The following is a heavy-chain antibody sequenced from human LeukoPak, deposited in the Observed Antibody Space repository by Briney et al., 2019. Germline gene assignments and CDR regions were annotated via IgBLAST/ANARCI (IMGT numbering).Heavy chain of an antibody. V-gene: IGHV3-53*01. J-gene: IGHJ4*02. D-gene: IGHD3-9*01. Sequence: PGGSLRLSCAASGFTVSSNYMSWVRQAPGKGLEWVSVIYSGGSTYYADSVKGRFTISRDNSKNTLYLQMNSLRAEDTAVYYCARVRIPFVLRYFDWLSYYFDYWGQGTLVTVSS. CDR2: IYSGGST. CDR3: ARVRIPFVLRYFDWLSYYFDY. CDR1: GFTVSSNY.